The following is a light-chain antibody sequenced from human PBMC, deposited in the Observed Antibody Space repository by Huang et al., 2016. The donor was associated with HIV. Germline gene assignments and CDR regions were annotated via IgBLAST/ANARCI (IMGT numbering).Light chain of an antibody. Sequence: DIQITQSPSSLSASVGDTVIITCRASQNIKRYLNWYQQEPGKAPKLLISAASNLQSGVPATFSGRGSGTDFTLSSNSLQPEESATYYCQQSARTPRTFGQGTKLEI. V-gene: IGKV1-39*01. CDR1: QNIKRY. CDR3: QQSARTPRT. CDR2: AAS. J-gene: IGKJ2*01.